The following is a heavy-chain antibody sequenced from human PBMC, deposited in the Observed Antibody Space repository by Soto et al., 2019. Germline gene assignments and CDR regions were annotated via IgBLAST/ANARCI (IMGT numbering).Heavy chain of an antibody. J-gene: IGHJ6*02. CDR1: GGSFSGYY. V-gene: IGHV4-34*01. CDR3: ARGRIQLWLSVYYGMDV. Sequence: ETLSLTCAVYGGSFSGYYWSWIRQPPGKGLEWIGEINHSGSTNYNPSLKSRVTISVDTSKNQFSLKLSSVTAADTAVYYCARGRIQLWLSVYYGMDVWGQGTTVTVSS. CDR2: INHSGST. D-gene: IGHD5-18*01.